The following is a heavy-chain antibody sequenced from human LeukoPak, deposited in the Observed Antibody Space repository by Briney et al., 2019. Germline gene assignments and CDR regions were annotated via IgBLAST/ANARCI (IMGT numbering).Heavy chain of an antibody. D-gene: IGHD3-22*01. CDR2: IYYSGST. CDR3: ARGRARDSSGYPNY. Sequence: SETLSLTCTVSGGSISGYYWSRIRQPPGKGLEWIGYIYYSGSTNYNPSLKSRVTISVDTSKNRFSLKLSSVTAADTAVYYCARGRARDSSGYPNYWGQGTLVTVSS. CDR1: GGSISGYY. V-gene: IGHV4-59*01. J-gene: IGHJ4*02.